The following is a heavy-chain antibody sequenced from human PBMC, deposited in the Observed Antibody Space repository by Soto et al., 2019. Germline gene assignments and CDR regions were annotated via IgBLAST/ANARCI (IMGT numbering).Heavy chain of an antibody. CDR3: AKDPTPRDFLFIHYFDS. CDR1: GLTSGPYG. J-gene: IGHJ4*02. Sequence: PVGSLRLSCAASGLTSGPYGMTWVRQAPGRGLEWVSTISGSGFSTHYAESVQGRFTISRDNSKNTMYLQMNSLRAEDTAVYYCAKDPTPRDFLFIHYFDSWGQGSPVTVYS. V-gene: IGHV3-23*01. CDR2: ISGSGFST. D-gene: IGHD3-10*02.